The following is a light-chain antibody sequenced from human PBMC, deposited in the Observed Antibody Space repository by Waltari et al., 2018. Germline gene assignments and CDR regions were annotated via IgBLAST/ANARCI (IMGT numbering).Light chain of an antibody. CDR1: NSEVGSLDY. CDR2: DVR. J-gene: IGLJ2*01. CDR3: SSYTSSSALLI. Sequence: QSALTQPASVSGSPGPSLTTSCAGTNSEVGSLDYVPAYQQNPGKAPKLIIYDVRRRPSGVSARFSGSKSGNKASLTISGLRAEDEADYYCSSYTSSSALLIFGGGTKVTVL. V-gene: IGLV2-14*03.